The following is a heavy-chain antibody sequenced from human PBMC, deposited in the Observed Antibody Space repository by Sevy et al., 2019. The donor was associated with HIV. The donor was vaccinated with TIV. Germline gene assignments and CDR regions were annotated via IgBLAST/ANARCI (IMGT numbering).Heavy chain of an antibody. CDR1: GFTFNSYG. Sequence: GGSLRLSCAASGFTFNSYGMHWVRQAPGKGLEWVALIWYDGSNRSYVDSVKGQFTVSRDNSKNTLYLQMNSLRAEDTAVYYCAREGLAVAGIGYYFEYWGQGTLVTVSS. D-gene: IGHD6-19*01. CDR2: IWYDGSNR. J-gene: IGHJ4*02. V-gene: IGHV3-33*01. CDR3: AREGLAVAGIGYYFEY.